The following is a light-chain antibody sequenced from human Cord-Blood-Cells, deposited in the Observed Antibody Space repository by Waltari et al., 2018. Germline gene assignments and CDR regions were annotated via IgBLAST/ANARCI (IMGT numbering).Light chain of an antibody. CDR1: SSDVGSYNY. J-gene: IGLJ2*01. CDR2: EVS. V-gene: IGLV2-14*01. Sequence: QFALTQPASVPGSPGQASTISCTGNSSDVGSYNYVPWYQQHPGKAPKLMIYEVSNRPSGVSNRFSGSKSGNTASLTISGLQAEDEADYYCSSYTSSSTVVFGGGTKLTVL. CDR3: SSYTSSSTVV.